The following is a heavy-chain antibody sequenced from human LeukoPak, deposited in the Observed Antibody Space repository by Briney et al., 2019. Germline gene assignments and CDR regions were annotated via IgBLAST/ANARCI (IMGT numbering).Heavy chain of an antibody. V-gene: IGHV3-11*04. CDR2: ISSSGSTI. J-gene: IGHJ4*02. D-gene: IGHD1-26*01. Sequence: GGSLRLSCAASGFTFSDYYMSWIRQAPGKGLEWVSYISSSGSTIYYADSVKGRFTISMDNAKNSLYLQMNSLRAEDTAVYYCARDKIVGATLLDYWGQGTLVTVSS. CDR3: ARDKIVGATLLDY. CDR1: GFTFSDYY.